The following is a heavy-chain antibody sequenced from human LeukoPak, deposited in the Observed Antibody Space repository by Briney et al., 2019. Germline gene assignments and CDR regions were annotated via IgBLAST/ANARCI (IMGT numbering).Heavy chain of an antibody. CDR1: GLSFSTSS. V-gene: IGHV3-21*01. D-gene: IGHD6-13*01. CDR2: ISGTSTYI. J-gene: IGHJ4*02. CDR3: ARESYSSSWYSPEPLFDD. Sequence: PGGSLRLSCVASGLSFSTSSMDWVRQAPGKGLEWVASISGTSTYIYYAGSVEGRFTISRDNAKNSLYLQMNSLRAEDTAVYYCARESYSSSWYSPEPLFDDWGQGTLVTVSS.